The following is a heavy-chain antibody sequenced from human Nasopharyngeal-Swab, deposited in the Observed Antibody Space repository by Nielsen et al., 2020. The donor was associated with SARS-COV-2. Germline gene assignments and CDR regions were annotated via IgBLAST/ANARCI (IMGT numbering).Heavy chain of an antibody. D-gene: IGHD3-3*01. CDR3: AKEPFYDFWSGYYWDY. V-gene: IGHV3-23*01. CDR2: ISGSGGST. Sequence: PGKWLEWVSAISGSGGSTYYADSVKGRFTISRDNSKNTLYLQMNSLRAEDTAVYYCAKEPFYDFWSGYYWDYWGQGTLVTVSS. J-gene: IGHJ4*02.